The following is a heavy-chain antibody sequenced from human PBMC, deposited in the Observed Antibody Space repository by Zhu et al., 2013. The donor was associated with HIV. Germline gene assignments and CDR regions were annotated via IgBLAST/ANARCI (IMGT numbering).Heavy chain of an antibody. J-gene: IGHJ6*02. CDR2: IIPIFGTA. Sequence: QVQLVQSGAEVKKPGSSVKVSCKASGGTFSSYAISWVRQAPGQGLQWMGGIIPIFGTANYAQKFQGRVTITADKSTSTAYMELSSLRSEDTAVYYCARDLSCSSTSCSPYYYYGMDVWGQGTHGHRLL. V-gene: IGHV1-69*06. CDR3: ARDLSCSSTSCSPYYYYGMDV. D-gene: IGHD2-2*01. CDR1: GGTFSSYA.